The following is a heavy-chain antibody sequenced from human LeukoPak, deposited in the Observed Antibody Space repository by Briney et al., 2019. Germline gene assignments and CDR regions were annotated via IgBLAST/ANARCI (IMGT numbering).Heavy chain of an antibody. Sequence: GGSLRLSCAASGFTFSSYWMNWVRQAPGKGLEWVANIKQDGSQGYYVDSVKGRFTISRDNSKNTLYFQMNSLRAEDTAVYYCARDLVISPSGVLGVGADYWGQGTLVTVSS. V-gene: IGHV3-7*01. CDR2: IKQDGSQG. CDR3: ARDLVISPSGVLGVGADY. CDR1: GFTFSSYW. D-gene: IGHD1-26*01. J-gene: IGHJ4*02.